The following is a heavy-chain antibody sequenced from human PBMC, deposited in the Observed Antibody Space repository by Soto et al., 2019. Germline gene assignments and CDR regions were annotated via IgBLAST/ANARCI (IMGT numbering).Heavy chain of an antibody. D-gene: IGHD4-4*01. CDR1: GYTFINFG. J-gene: IGHJ4*02. Sequence: QVQLVQSGGEVKKPGASVRVSCKTSGYTFINFGITWVRQAPGQGLEWVGKIRGYNGDTNYAPKLQGRVTMATDTSMSTAYLELRTLRSADTAVYYCARGRHRNPDYWGQGTLVTVSS. CDR2: IRGYNGDT. V-gene: IGHV1-18*04. CDR3: ARGRHRNPDY.